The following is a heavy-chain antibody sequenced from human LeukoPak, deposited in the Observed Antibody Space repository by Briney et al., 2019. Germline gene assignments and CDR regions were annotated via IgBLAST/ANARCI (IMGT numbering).Heavy chain of an antibody. J-gene: IGHJ4*02. Sequence: GGSLRLSCAASGFTLSSYAMSWVRQAPGKGLEWVSSIVGSGSSTYYADSVKGRFIISRDNFKNTLYLQMNSLRAEDTAVYYCATLSVVVVPAELNWGQGTLVTVSS. V-gene: IGHV3-23*01. CDR1: GFTLSSYA. D-gene: IGHD2-15*01. CDR2: IVGSGSST. CDR3: ATLSVVVVPAELN.